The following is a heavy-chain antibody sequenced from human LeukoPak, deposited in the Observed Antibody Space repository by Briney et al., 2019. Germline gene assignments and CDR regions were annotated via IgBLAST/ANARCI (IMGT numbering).Heavy chain of an antibody. CDR3: ARDCSGSHVQLCGMDV. V-gene: IGHV3-23*01. Sequence: GGSLRLSCAASAXTFSTYTVSWVRQAPGKGLEWVSGISGSGGSTYYADSVKGRFTISRDNSKNTLYLQMKSLRAEDTAVYYCARDCSGSHVQLCGMDVWGQGTTVTVSS. CDR2: ISGSGGST. D-gene: IGHD1-26*01. CDR1: AXTFSTYT. J-gene: IGHJ6*02.